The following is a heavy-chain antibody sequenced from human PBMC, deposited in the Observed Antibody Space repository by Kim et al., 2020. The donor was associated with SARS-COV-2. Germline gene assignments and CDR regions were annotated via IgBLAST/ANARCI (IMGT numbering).Heavy chain of an antibody. CDR3: ARATRGGDSDY. Sequence: SETMSLTCTVSGGSISSGGYYWSWIRQHPGKGLEWIGYIYYSGSTYYNPSLKSRVTISVDTSKNQFSLKLSSVTAADTAVYYCARATRGGDSDYWGQGTLVTVSS. CDR2: IYYSGST. V-gene: IGHV4-31*03. D-gene: IGHD2-21*01. CDR1: GGSISSGGYY. J-gene: IGHJ4*02.